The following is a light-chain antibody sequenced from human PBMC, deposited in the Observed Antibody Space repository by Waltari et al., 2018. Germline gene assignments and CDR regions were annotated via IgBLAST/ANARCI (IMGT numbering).Light chain of an antibody. CDR3: QHYVRLPAT. V-gene: IGKV3-20*01. CDR1: QSVSRA. Sequence: EIVLTQSPGSLSSSPLESVTLSCSAIQSVSRALAWYQQQPGQAPRHLIFGASNWATGIPDRFSGSGSETDFSLTISRLEPEDVAVYYCQHYVRLPATFGRGTKVEIK. CDR2: GAS. J-gene: IGKJ1*01.